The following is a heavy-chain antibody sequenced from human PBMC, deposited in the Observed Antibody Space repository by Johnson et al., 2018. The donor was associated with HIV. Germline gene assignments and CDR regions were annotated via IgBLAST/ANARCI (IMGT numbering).Heavy chain of an antibody. D-gene: IGHD3-10*01. CDR2: IFSVGDV. CDR3: ARAVTPFGDWEAFDI. Sequence: QMLLVESGGGVVQPGRSLRLSCAASGFTFSSYAMHWVRQAPGKGLEWVSVIFSVGDVYYADSVKGRFTISRDNSKNMVYLQMNSLRPEDTAVYYCARAVTPFGDWEAFDIWGQGAMVTVSS. CDR1: GFTFSSYA. J-gene: IGHJ3*02. V-gene: IGHV3-30*14.